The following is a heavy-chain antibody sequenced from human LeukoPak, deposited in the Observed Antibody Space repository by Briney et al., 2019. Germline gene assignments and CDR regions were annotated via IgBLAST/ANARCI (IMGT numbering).Heavy chain of an antibody. CDR3: TRLPGDCSGGSCYSNYFDY. D-gene: IGHD2-15*01. Sequence: PGGSLTLSCAASGFTFSGSAMHGVRQASGKGLEGVGRIRSKANSYATAYAASVKGRFTISRDDSKNTAYLQMNSLKTEDTAVYYCTRLPGDCSGGSCYSNYFDYWGQGTLVTVSS. CDR2: IRSKANSYAT. V-gene: IGHV3-73*01. J-gene: IGHJ4*02. CDR1: GFTFSGSA.